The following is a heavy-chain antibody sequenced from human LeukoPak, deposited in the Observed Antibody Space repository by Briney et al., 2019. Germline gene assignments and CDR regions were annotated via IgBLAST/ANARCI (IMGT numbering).Heavy chain of an antibody. CDR3: ARGNGYNAAEYLQH. CDR1: AFTFSSYG. J-gene: IGHJ1*01. CDR2: IWYDGSNK. D-gene: IGHD5-24*01. Sequence: GGCLRLSCAASAFTFSSYGMHWVRQAPGKGLGWVAVIWYDGSNKYYGDSVEGRFSTSRDNSKQTLYLQMNSLRVDDTAVYSCARGNGYNAAEYLQHWGQGTLVTVS. V-gene: IGHV3-33*01.